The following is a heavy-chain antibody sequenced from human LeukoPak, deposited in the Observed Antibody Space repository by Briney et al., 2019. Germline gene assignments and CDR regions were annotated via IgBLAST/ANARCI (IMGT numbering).Heavy chain of an antibody. CDR3: ARIRSWYHYYYYMDV. Sequence: GGSLRLSCAASGFTFTTYWMGWVRQAPGKGLEWVANIKQDGSEKYYGDSVKGRFTISRDNAKNSLSLQMNSLRAEDTAVYYCARIRSWYHYYYYMDVWGKGTTVTISS. V-gene: IGHV3-7*01. D-gene: IGHD6-13*01. J-gene: IGHJ6*03. CDR1: GFTFTTYW. CDR2: IKQDGSEK.